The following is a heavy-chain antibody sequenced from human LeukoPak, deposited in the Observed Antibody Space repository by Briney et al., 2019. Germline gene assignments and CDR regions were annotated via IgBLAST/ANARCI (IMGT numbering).Heavy chain of an antibody. V-gene: IGHV3-30*18. D-gene: IGHD3-22*01. CDR3: AKERRHYYDRSRASSDY. J-gene: IGHJ4*02. CDR2: ISYDGSNK. Sequence: PGGSLRLSCAASGFTFSSYGMHWVRQAPGKGLEWVAVISYDGSNKYYADSVKGRFTISRDNSKNTLYLQMNSLRAEDTAVYYCAKERRHYYDRSRASSDYWGQGTLVTVSS. CDR1: GFTFSSYG.